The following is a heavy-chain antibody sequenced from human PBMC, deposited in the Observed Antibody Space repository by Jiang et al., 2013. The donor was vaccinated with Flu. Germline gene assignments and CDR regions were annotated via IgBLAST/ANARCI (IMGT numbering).Heavy chain of an antibody. CDR3: TTEAVTTLVAY. D-gene: IGHD4-17*01. CDR2: XKSNTDGGTT. CDR1: GFTFSNAW. J-gene: IGHJ4*02. Sequence: PGGSLRLSCAASGFTFSNAWMNWVRQAPGKGLEWVGHXKSNTDGGTTDYAAPVKGRFTISRDDSKNTLYVQMNTLKTEDTAVYYCTTEAVTTLVAYWGQGTLVTVSS. V-gene: IGHV3-15*07.